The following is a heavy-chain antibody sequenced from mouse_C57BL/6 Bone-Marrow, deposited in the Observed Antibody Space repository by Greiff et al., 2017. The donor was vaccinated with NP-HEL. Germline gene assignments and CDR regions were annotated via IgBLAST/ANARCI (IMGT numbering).Heavy chain of an antibody. J-gene: IGHJ3*01. CDR3: AASFITTVVAWFAY. Sequence: VQLVESGPGLVAPSQSLSITCTVSGFSLTSYGVSWVRQPPGKGLEWLGVIWGDGSTNYHSALISRLSISKDNSKSQVFLKLNSLQTDYTATYYCAASFITTVVAWFAYWGQGTLVTVSA. CDR1: GFSLTSYG. CDR2: IWGDGST. V-gene: IGHV2-3*01. D-gene: IGHD1-1*01.